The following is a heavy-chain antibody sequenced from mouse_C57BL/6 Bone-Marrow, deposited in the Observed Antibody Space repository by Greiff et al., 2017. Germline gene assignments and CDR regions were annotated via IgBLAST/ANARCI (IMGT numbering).Heavy chain of an antibody. CDR1: GFTFSDYY. V-gene: IGHV5-16*01. CDR3: ARDYGSSYYYWYFDV. J-gene: IGHJ1*03. Sequence: EVMLVESEGGLVQPGSSMKLSCTASGFTFSDYYMAWVRQVPEKGLEWVANINYDGSSTYYLDSLKSRFIISRDNAKNILYLQMSSLKSEDTATYYCARDYGSSYYYWYFDVWGTGTTVTVSS. CDR2: INYDGSST. D-gene: IGHD1-1*01.